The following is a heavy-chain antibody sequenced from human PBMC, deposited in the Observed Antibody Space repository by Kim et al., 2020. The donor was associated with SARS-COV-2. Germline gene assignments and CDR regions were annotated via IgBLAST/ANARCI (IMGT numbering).Heavy chain of an antibody. CDR3: ASGRPWIQLWPYFDY. Sequence: QKFQGRVTLTRDTSASTAYMELSSLRSEDTAVYYCASGRPWIQLWPYFDYWGQGTLVTVSS. J-gene: IGHJ4*02. V-gene: IGHV1-3*01. D-gene: IGHD5-18*01.